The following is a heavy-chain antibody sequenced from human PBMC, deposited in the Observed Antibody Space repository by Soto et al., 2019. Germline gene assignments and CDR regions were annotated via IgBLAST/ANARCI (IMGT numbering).Heavy chain of an antibody. V-gene: IGHV4-34*01. D-gene: IGHD1-1*01. CDR1: GGFVSSGSYY. J-gene: IGHJ3*02. CDR3: ARVERGNATTVVDAFDI. Sequence: QVQLQQWGAGLLKPSETLSLTCSVYGGFVSSGSYYWSWIRQPPGKGLEWIGEMSHSGGTHFNASLESRVTIWVDTSKNQFSLKMSAVTAADTALYYCARVERGNATTVVDAFDIWGPGTMVTVSS. CDR2: MSHSGGT.